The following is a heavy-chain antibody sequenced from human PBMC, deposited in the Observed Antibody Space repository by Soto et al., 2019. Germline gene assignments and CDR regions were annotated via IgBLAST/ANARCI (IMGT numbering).Heavy chain of an antibody. CDR3: ARVDGTTQNWFDP. Sequence: EVQLVETGGGLIQPGGSLRLSCAASGFTVRNNYMSWVRQAPGRGLEWVSIIYSGGSTYYADSVKGRFTISRDNSKNTLHVQMNSLRAEDTAVYYCARVDGTTQNWFDPWGQGTLVTVSS. CDR1: GFTVRNNY. V-gene: IGHV3-53*02. D-gene: IGHD1-1*01. J-gene: IGHJ5*02. CDR2: IYSGGST.